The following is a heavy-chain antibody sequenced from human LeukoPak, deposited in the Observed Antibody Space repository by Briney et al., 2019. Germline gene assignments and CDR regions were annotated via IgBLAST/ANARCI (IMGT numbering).Heavy chain of an antibody. CDR2: INPNNGGT. CDR3: ARDWSIAARRVSDY. CDR1: GYTFTGYY. Sequence: ASVKVSCKASGYTFTGYYMHWVRQAPGQGLEWMGWINPNNGGTNYAQKFQDRVTMTRDMSTSTVYMELSSLRSEDTAVYYCARDWSIAARRVSDYWGQGTLVTVSS. D-gene: IGHD6-6*01. J-gene: IGHJ4*02. V-gene: IGHV1-2*02.